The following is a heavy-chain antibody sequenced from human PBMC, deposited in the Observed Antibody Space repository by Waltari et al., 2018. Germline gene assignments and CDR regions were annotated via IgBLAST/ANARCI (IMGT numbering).Heavy chain of an antibody. V-gene: IGHV1-18*01. CDR2: ISAYNGNT. CDR3: ARERGRRGYYDSSGYIRDAFDI. CDR1: GYTFTSYG. Sequence: QVQLVQSGAEVKKPGASVKVSCKASGYTFTSYGISWVRQAPGQGLEWMGWISAYNGNTNYAQKLQGRVTMTTDTSTSTAYMELRSLRSDDTAVYYCARERGRRGYYDSSGYIRDAFDIWGQGTMVTVSS. J-gene: IGHJ3*02. D-gene: IGHD3-22*01.